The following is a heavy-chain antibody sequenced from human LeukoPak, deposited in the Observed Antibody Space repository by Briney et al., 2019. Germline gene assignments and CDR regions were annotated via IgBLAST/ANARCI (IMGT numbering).Heavy chain of an antibody. V-gene: IGHV3-20*04. CDR1: GFTFDDYG. Sequence: RPGGSLRLSCAASGFTFDDYGMSWVRQAPGKGLEWVSGINWNGGSTGYADSVKGRFTISRDNAKNSLYLQTNSLRAEDTALYYCARDGDCSGGSCYSDYWGQGTLVTVSS. D-gene: IGHD2-15*01. CDR3: ARDGDCSGGSCYSDY. CDR2: INWNGGST. J-gene: IGHJ4*02.